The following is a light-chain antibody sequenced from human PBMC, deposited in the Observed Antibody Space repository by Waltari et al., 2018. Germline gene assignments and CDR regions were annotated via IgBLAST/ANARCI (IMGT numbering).Light chain of an antibody. CDR1: PSIGKY. CDR3: QHYVRLPVT. CDR2: DAY. J-gene: IGKJ1*01. Sequence: DIVLTQFPGTLSLSAGERATLSCRASPSIGKYLAWYQLRPGQAPRLLIYDAYIRAAGIPERFSGSGSGTDFSLTISRLEPDDFAMYYCQHYVRLPVTFGQGTKVEIK. V-gene: IGKV3-20*01.